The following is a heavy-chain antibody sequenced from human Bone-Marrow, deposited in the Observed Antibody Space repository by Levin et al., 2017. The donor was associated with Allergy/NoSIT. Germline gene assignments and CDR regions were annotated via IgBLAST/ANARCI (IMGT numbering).Heavy chain of an antibody. Sequence: GESLKISCAASGFTFSDYAMSWVRQAPGKGLEWVSSITSSGYITYLADSLKGRFTIPRDNSRSTLFLDMSSLRADDTAVYYCAKDLDYYDGSGYDSWGQGTLVTVSS. J-gene: IGHJ4*02. CDR1: GFTFSDYA. V-gene: IGHV3-23*01. D-gene: IGHD3-22*01. CDR2: ITSSGYIT. CDR3: AKDLDYYDGSGYDS.